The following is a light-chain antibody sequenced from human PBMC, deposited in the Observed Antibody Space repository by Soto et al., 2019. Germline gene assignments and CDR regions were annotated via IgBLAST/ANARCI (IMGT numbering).Light chain of an antibody. V-gene: IGLV1-44*01. CDR1: YSNIGRYP. Sequence: QSVLIQPPSASGTPGQTVTISCSGDYSNIGRYPVNWYQQVPGMAPRLLIYVDNQRPSGVPARFSASRSGASASLAISGLQSADEADYYCAAWGANRDSLFGGGTQLTVL. J-gene: IGLJ7*01. CDR2: VDN. CDR3: AAWGANRDSL.